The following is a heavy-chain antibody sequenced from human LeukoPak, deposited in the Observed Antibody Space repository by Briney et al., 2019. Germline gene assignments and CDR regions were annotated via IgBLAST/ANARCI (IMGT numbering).Heavy chain of an antibody. Sequence: SETLSLTCTVSGGSISSYYWSWIRQPPGKGLEWIGYIYYSGSTNYNPSLKSRVTISVDTSKNQFSLKLSSVTAADTAVYYCARGRYYYDSSGYSVDFDYWGQGTLVTVSS. V-gene: IGHV4-59*08. CDR3: ARGRYYYDSSGYSVDFDY. D-gene: IGHD3-22*01. CDR2: IYYSGST. J-gene: IGHJ4*02. CDR1: GGSISSYY.